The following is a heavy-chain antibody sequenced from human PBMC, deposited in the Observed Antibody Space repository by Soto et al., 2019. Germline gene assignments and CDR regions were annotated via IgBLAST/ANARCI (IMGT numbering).Heavy chain of an antibody. J-gene: IGHJ4*02. Sequence: SETLSLTCTVSGGSISSYYWTWIRQAPGKGLEWIGYIYYNKNTNYNPSLKSRVTISIDTSKNQFSLKLSSVTAADTAVYYCARIPTYGDYVGYWGQGTLVTVSS. CDR2: IYYNKNT. V-gene: IGHV4-59*01. CDR1: GGSISSYY. CDR3: ARIPTYGDYVGY. D-gene: IGHD4-17*01.